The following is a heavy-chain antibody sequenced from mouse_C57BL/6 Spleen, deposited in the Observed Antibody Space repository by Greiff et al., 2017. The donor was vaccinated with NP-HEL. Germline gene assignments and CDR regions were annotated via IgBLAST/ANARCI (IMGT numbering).Heavy chain of an antibody. CDR1: GYAFSSSW. Sequence: VQLQQSGPELVKPGASVKISCKASGYAFSSSWMNWVKQRPGKGLEWIGRIYPGDGDTNYNGKFKGKATLTADKSSSTAYMQLSSLTSEDSAVYFGARRDYDGSSYRYFDVWGTGTTVTVSS. D-gene: IGHD1-1*01. J-gene: IGHJ1*03. V-gene: IGHV1-82*01. CDR3: ARRDYDGSSYRYFDV. CDR2: IYPGDGDT.